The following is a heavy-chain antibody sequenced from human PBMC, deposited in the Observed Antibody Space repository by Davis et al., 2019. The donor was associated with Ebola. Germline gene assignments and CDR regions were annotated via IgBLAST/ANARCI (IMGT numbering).Heavy chain of an antibody. V-gene: IGHV3-23*01. CDR2: INDRGDIT. CDR3: MKVRYYSTWRGGFDS. J-gene: IGHJ4*02. D-gene: IGHD2-2*01. CDR1: GFTFRNYS. Sequence: PGGSLRPSCAASGFTFRNYSMSWVRQAPGKGLEWVSSINDRGDITYYGDPVQGRVTISRDNSKNTLYLQMNSLRAEDTAVYYCMKVRYYSTWRGGFDSWGQGALVTVSS.